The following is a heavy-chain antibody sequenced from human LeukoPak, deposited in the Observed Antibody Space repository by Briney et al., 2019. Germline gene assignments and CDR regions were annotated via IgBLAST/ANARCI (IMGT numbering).Heavy chain of an antibody. D-gene: IGHD3-10*01. Sequence: GGSLRLSCAASGFTVSSNYMSWVRQAPGKGLEWVSLIYSGGNTYYADSVKGRFTISRDNSKNTLYLQMNSQRAEDTAVYYCARSFNGAYFDYWGQGTLVTVSS. J-gene: IGHJ4*02. CDR2: IYSGGNT. CDR1: GFTVSSNY. CDR3: ARSFNGAYFDY. V-gene: IGHV3-53*01.